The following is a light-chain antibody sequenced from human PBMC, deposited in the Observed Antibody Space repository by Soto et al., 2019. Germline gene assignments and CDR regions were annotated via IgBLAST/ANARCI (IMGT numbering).Light chain of an antibody. V-gene: IGKV3-20*01. CDR1: QSVSSSY. CDR3: QQYGSSPWT. CDR2: GTS. Sequence: VLTQSPGTLSLSPGERATLSCRASQSVSSSYLAWYQQKPGQAPRLLIYGTSNRATGIPDRFGGSGSGTDFTLTISRLEPEDFAVYYCQQYGSSPWTFGQGTKVEIK. J-gene: IGKJ1*01.